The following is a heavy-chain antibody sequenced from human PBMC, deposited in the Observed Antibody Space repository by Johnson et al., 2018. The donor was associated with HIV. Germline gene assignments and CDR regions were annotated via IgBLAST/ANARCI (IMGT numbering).Heavy chain of an antibody. J-gene: IGHJ3*02. CDR1: GFTFSYYG. D-gene: IGHD1-26*01. CDR2: IWYDGSNK. V-gene: IGHV3-33*01. Sequence: QVQLVESGGGVVQPGRSLRLSCAASGFTFSYYGMHWVRQAPGKGLEWVAVIWYDGSNKFYADSVKGRFTISRDNSKNTVYLQMNSLRVEDTAVYYCASGLGIVGATRSAFDIWGQGTMVTVSS. CDR3: ASGLGIVGATRSAFDI.